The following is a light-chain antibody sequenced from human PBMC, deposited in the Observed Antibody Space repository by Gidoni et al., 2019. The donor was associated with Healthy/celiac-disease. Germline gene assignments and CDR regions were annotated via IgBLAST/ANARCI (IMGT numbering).Light chain of an antibody. J-gene: IGKJ4*01. CDR2: DAS. Sequence: IVLTQSPANLSLSPAERATLSCRASQSVSSYLAWYQQKPGKAPRLLIDDASNRATGIQARFSGSGSGTDFTLTISRLEHEDFAVYYCQQSSNWLTFGGGTKVEIK. CDR3: QQSSNWLT. V-gene: IGKV3-11*01. CDR1: QSVSSY.